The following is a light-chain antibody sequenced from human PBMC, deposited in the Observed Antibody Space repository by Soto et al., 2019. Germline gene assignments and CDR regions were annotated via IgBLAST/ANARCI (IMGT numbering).Light chain of an antibody. CDR3: SSYTSSSTYV. V-gene: IGLV2-14*01. Sequence: QCVLTQPASVSGSDGQSISISCTGTSSDVGGYNYVSWYQQHPGKAPKLMIYDVSNRPSGVSNRFSGSKSGNTASLTISGLQAEDEADYYCSSYTSSSTYVFGTGTKVTVL. CDR1: SSDVGGYNY. J-gene: IGLJ1*01. CDR2: DVS.